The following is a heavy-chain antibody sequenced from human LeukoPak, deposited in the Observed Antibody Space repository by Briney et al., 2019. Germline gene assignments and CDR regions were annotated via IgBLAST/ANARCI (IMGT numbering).Heavy chain of an antibody. J-gene: IGHJ4*02. V-gene: IGHV3-33*01. D-gene: IGHD1-26*01. CDR3: ARNNGNYILDD. CDR2: IWYDGSNK. Sequence: PGGFLRLSCAASGFTYSSYGMHWVRQAPGKGLEWVAIIWYDGSNKYYADSVKGRFTISRDNSKNTLYLQMNSLRAEDTARYYCARNNGNYILDDWGQGTLVTVSP. CDR1: GFTYSSYG.